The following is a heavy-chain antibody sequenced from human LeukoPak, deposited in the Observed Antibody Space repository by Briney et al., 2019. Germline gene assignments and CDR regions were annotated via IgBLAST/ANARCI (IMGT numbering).Heavy chain of an antibody. CDR3: ARDSLWFGELIHFDY. CDR1: GYTFTSYG. CDR2: ISAYNGNT. V-gene: IGHV1-18*01. Sequence: ASVKVSCKASGYTFTSYGISWVRQAPGQGLEWMGWISAYNGNTNYAQKLQGRVTMTTDTSTSTAYMGLRSLRSDDTAVYYCARDSLWFGELIHFDYWGQGTLVTVSS. D-gene: IGHD3-10*01. J-gene: IGHJ4*02.